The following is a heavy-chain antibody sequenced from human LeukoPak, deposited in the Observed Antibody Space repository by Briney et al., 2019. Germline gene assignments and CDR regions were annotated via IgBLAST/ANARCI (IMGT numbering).Heavy chain of an antibody. J-gene: IGHJ6*03. V-gene: IGHV1-8*03. CDR3: ARGSGAVAGTPPRNYYYMDV. CDR1: GYTFTSYY. D-gene: IGHD6-19*01. CDR2: MNPNSGNT. Sequence: ASVKVSCKASGYTFTSYYMHWVRQAPGEGLEWMGWMNPNSGNTGYAQKFQGRVTITRNTSISTAYMELSSLRSEDTAVYYCARGSGAVAGTPPRNYYYMDVWGKGTTVTVSS.